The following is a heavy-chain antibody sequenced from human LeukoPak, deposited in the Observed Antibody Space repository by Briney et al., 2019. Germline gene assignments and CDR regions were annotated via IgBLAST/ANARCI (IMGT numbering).Heavy chain of an antibody. J-gene: IGHJ5*02. D-gene: IGHD3-10*01. V-gene: IGHV1-18*01. CDR1: GYTFTSYG. CDR2: ISAYNGNT. Sequence: GASVKVSCKASGYTFTSYGISWVRQAPGQGLEWMGWISAYNGNTNYAQKLQGRVTMTTDTSTSTAYMELRSLRSDDTAVYYCARDSEFTYYYGSGDLWGQGTLVTVSS. CDR3: ARDSEFTYYYGSGDL.